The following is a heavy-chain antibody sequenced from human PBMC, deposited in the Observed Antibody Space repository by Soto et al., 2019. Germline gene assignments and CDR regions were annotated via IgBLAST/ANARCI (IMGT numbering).Heavy chain of an antibody. D-gene: IGHD2-21*01. J-gene: IGHJ6*02. V-gene: IGHV1-69*13. CDR3: AMLLFGNKWFRTPNYGMDV. Sequence: GASVKVSCKASGGTFSSYAISWVRQAPGQGLEWMGGIIPIFGTANYAQKFQGRVTITADESTSTAYMELSSLRSEDTAVYYCAMLLFGNKWFRTPNYGMDVWGQGTTVTVSS. CDR1: GGTFSSYA. CDR2: IIPIFGTA.